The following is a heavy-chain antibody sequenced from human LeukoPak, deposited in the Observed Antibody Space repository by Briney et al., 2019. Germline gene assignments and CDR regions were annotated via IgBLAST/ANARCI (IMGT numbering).Heavy chain of an antibody. J-gene: IGHJ5*01. CDR2: IYSGGTT. D-gene: IGHD4-17*01. V-gene: IGHV3-66*01. CDR1: GFTVSTSY. Sequence: PGGSLRLSCEASGFTVSTSYMNWVRQAPGKGLEWVSVIYSGGTTYYADSVKGRFTISRDKPKNTVFLQMNSLRADDTAIYYCARDASGDYTFDSWSQGTLVTVSS. CDR3: ARDASGDYTFDS.